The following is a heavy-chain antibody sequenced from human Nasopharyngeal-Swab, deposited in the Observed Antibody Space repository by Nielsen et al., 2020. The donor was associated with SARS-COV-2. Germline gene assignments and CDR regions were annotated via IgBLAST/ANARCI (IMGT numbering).Heavy chain of an antibody. J-gene: IGHJ4*02. CDR3: ASQLGHPDS. CDR1: GFTFSSHW. D-gene: IGHD2-2*01. Sequence: GESLKISCAASGFTFSSHWMHGVRQAPGKGLVWVSRISEDGSITTYADSVKGRFTISRDNAKNTLFLQMHSLRADDTAIYYCASQLGHPDSWGQGTLVTVSS. V-gene: IGHV3-74*01. CDR2: ISEDGSIT.